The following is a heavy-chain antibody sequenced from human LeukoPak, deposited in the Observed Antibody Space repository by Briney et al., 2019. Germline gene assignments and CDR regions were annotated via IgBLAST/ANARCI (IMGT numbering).Heavy chain of an antibody. Sequence: PSQTLSLTCTVSGGSISSGGYYWSWIRQHPGEGLEWIGYIYYSGSTYYNPSLKSRVTISVDTSKNQFSLKLSSVTAADTAVYYCARMYSSSWCLDYWGQGTLVTVSS. J-gene: IGHJ4*02. CDR1: GGSISSGGYY. V-gene: IGHV4-31*03. CDR3: ARMYSSSWCLDY. CDR2: IYYSGST. D-gene: IGHD6-13*01.